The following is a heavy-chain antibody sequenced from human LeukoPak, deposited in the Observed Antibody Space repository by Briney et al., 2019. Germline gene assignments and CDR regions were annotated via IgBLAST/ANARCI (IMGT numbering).Heavy chain of an antibody. CDR3: ARVLSGSYYDAFDI. Sequence: SVKVSCKASGGTFSSYAISWVRQAPGQGLEWMGRIIPIFGTANYAQKFQGRVTITTDESTSTAYMELSSLRSEDTAVYYCARVLSGSYYDAFDIWGQGTMVTVPS. V-gene: IGHV1-69*05. CDR2: IIPIFGTA. D-gene: IGHD1-26*01. CDR1: GGTFSSYA. J-gene: IGHJ3*02.